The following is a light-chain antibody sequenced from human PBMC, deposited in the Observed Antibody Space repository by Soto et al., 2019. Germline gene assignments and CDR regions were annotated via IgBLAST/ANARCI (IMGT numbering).Light chain of an antibody. CDR1: QSISIY. CDR3: QQRNSWPLT. V-gene: IGKV3-11*01. CDR2: DAS. J-gene: IGKJ4*01. Sequence: EIVLTQSPATLSLFPGERATLSCRASQSISIYLAWYQHKPGQAPRLLIYDASNRATDIPARFSGSGSGTEFTLTISSLEPEDFAVYYCQQRNSWPLTFGGGTKVEIK.